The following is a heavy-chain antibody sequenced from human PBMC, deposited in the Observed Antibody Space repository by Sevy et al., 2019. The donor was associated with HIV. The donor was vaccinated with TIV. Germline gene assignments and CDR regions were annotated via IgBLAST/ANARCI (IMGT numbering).Heavy chain of an antibody. J-gene: IGHJ4*02. V-gene: IGHV3-23*01. CDR2: ISGSGGST. Sequence: GGSLRLSCAASGFTFSSYAMSWVRQAPGKGLEWVSAISGSGGSTYYADSVKGRFTISRDTSKNTLYLQMNSLRAEDTAVYYCAKEGAQASMIIVVVIYYFDYWGQGTLVTVSS. CDR3: AKEGAQASMIIVVVIYYFDY. CDR1: GFTFSSYA. D-gene: IGHD3-22*01.